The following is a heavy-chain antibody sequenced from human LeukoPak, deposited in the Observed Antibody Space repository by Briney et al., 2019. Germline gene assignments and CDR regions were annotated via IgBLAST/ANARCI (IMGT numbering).Heavy chain of an antibody. CDR2: VDPEDGET. CDR1: GYTFTDYY. CDR3: ATDQPLERDSMTLYYFDY. D-gene: IGHD3-22*01. Sequence: ATVKISCKVSGYTFTDYYMHWVQQAPGKGLEWMGLVDPEDGETIYAEKFQGRVTITADTSTDTAYMELSSLRSEDTAVYYCATDQPLERDSMTLYYFDYWGQGTLVTVSS. J-gene: IGHJ4*02. V-gene: IGHV1-69-2*01.